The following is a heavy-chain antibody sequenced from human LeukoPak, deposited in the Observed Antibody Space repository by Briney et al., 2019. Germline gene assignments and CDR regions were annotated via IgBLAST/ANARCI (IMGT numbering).Heavy chain of an antibody. V-gene: IGHV1-18*01. D-gene: IGHD3-3*01. CDR3: ARATYYDFWSGYYLWGTPLKEDYYYMDV. Sequence: ASVKVSCKASGYTFTSYGISWVRQAPGQGLEWMGWISVYNGNTNYAQKLQGRVTMTTDTSTSTAYMELRSLRSDDTAVSYCARATYYDFWSGYYLWGTPLKEDYYYMDVWGKGTTVTVSS. CDR2: ISVYNGNT. CDR1: GYTFTSYG. J-gene: IGHJ6*03.